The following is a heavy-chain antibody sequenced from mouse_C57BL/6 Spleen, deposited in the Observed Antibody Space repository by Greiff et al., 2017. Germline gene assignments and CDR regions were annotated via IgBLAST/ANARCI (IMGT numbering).Heavy chain of an antibody. Sequence: QVQLQQSVAELVKPGASVKMSCTASGYTFTTYPIEWMKQNHGQSLEWIGNFHPSNDDTKYTAKFQGKATLTVDKSSSTVYLELSRLTSDDSAVYYCARRTGTGYFDVWGTGTTVTVSS. J-gene: IGHJ1*03. D-gene: IGHD4-1*01. V-gene: IGHV1-47*01. CDR1: GYTFTTYP. CDR2: FHPSNDDT. CDR3: ARRTGTGYFDV.